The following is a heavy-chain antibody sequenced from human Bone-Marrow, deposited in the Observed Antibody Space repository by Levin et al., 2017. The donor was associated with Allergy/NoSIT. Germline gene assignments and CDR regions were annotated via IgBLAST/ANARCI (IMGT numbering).Heavy chain of an antibody. D-gene: IGHD3-10*01. Sequence: GGSLRLSCAASGFTFSSYSMNWVRQAPGKGLEWVSYISSSSSTIYYADSVKGRFTISRDNAKNSLYLQMNSLRAEDTAVYYCARDVNQEGSTMVRGVIIMGGNYYYDGMGVWGQGTTVTVSS. CDR2: ISSSSSTI. V-gene: IGHV3-48*04. J-gene: IGHJ6*02. CDR3: ARDVNQEGSTMVRGVIIMGGNYYYDGMGV. CDR1: GFTFSSYS.